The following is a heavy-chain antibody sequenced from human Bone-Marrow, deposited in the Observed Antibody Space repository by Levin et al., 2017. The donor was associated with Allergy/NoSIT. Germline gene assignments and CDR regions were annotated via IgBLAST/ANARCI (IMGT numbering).Heavy chain of an antibody. D-gene: IGHD3-22*01. V-gene: IGHV4-34*01. CDR1: GGSFSGYY. Sequence: SETLSLTCAVYGGSFSGYYWSWIRQPPGKGLEWIGEINHSGSTNYNPSLKSRVTISVDTSKNQFSLKLSSVTAADTAVYYCARGGYYYYDSSGYYRSLYYYGMDVWGQGTTVTVSS. J-gene: IGHJ6*02. CDR2: INHSGST. CDR3: ARGGYYYYDSSGYYRSLYYYGMDV.